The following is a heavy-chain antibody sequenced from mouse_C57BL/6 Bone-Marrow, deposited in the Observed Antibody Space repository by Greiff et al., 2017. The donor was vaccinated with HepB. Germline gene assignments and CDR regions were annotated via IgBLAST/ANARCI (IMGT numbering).Heavy chain of an antibody. J-gene: IGHJ3*01. D-gene: IGHD4-1*01. CDR1: GFTFSSYA. CDR3: AREDWDVWFAY. V-gene: IGHV5-4*01. Sequence: EVHLVESGGGLVKPGGSLKLSCAASGFTFSSYAMSWVRQTPEKRLEWVATISDGGSYTYYPDNVKGRFTISRDNAKNNLYLQMSHLKSEDTAMYYCAREDWDVWFAYWGQGTLVTVSA. CDR2: ISDGGSYT.